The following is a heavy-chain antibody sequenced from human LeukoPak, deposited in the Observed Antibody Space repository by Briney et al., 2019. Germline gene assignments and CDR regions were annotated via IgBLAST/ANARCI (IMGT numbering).Heavy chain of an antibody. CDR3: ARDRGDGSVDV. D-gene: IGHD3-10*01. V-gene: IGHV1-69*04. Sequence: SLKVSCKASGYTFTDYYVHWVRQAPGQGLEWMGRIIPILGIANYAQKFQGRVTITADKSTSTAYMELSSLRSEDTAVYYCARDRGDGSVDVWGQGTTVTVSS. CDR2: IIPILGIA. J-gene: IGHJ6*02. CDR1: GYTFTDYY.